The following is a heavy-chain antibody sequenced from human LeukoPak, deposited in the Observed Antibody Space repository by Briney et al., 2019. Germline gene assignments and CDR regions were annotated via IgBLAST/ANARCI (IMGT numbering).Heavy chain of an antibody. CDR1: GFTFDDYA. J-gene: IGHJ3*02. Sequence: PGGSLRLSCAASGFTFDDYAMHWVRQAPGKGLEWVSGISWNSGSIGYADSVKGRFTIPRDNAKNSLYLQMNSLRAEDMALYYCAKEDRITGAFDNWGQGTMVTVSS. V-gene: IGHV3-9*03. D-gene: IGHD1-1*01. CDR3: AKEDRITGAFDN. CDR2: ISWNSGSI.